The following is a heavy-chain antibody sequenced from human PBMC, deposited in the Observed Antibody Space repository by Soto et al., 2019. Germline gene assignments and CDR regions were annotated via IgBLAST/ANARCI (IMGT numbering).Heavy chain of an antibody. D-gene: IGHD6-19*01. CDR2: VTHSGTA. V-gene: IGHV4-30-2*01. CDR3: ARIHWAQSSLDY. Sequence: SETLSLTCAVSGGAIDSGAFSLSWIRQPPGKGLEWIGYVTHSGTAYSIPSLNGRLTLSVDSSQTQFSLKLTSVTAADSAFYYCARIHWAQSSLDYWGRGILVTVSS. CDR1: GGAIDSGAFS. J-gene: IGHJ4*02.